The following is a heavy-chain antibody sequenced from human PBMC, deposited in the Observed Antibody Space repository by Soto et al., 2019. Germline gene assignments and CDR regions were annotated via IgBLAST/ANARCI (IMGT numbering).Heavy chain of an antibody. V-gene: IGHV4-59*08. J-gene: IGHJ4*02. Sequence: HVQLQESGPGLVKPSETLSLICTVSGDSISSYYWSWIRQPPGKGLEWIGFIYYTGSTNYNPSRKSRVTISVATSKNQLSLKLSSVTAADTALYYCARRAGAVPGRIDFWGQGTLVTVSS. CDR1: GDSISSYY. CDR3: ARRAGAVPGRIDF. D-gene: IGHD6-19*01. CDR2: IYYTGST.